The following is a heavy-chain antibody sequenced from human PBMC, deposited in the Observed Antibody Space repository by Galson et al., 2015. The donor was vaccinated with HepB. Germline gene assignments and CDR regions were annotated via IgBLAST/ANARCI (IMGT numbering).Heavy chain of an antibody. CDR3: ARANGSVPDY. Sequence: SVKVSCKASGYIFTHYYMHWVRQAPGQGLEWMAWINPNSGGTNYAQNFQGRVTMTRDTSISTVYMELTRLRSDDTAVYYCARANGSVPDYWGQGTLVTVSS. J-gene: IGHJ4*02. V-gene: IGHV1-2*02. CDR2: INPNSGGT. D-gene: IGHD1-26*01. CDR1: GYIFTHYY.